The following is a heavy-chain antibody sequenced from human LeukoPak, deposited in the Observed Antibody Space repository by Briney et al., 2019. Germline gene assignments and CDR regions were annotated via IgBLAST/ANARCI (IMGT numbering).Heavy chain of an antibody. V-gene: IGHV4-4*02. CDR1: GGSISSNDW. Sequence: PSGTLSLTCDVSGGSISSNDWWSWVRQPPGKGLEWIGEIYHSSNTNYNPSLKSRVTISVDKSKNQFSLKLSSVTAADTAVYYCARGAITRRFDYWGQGILVTVSS. CDR3: ARGAITRRFDY. D-gene: IGHD1-1*01. CDR2: IYHSSNT. J-gene: IGHJ4*02.